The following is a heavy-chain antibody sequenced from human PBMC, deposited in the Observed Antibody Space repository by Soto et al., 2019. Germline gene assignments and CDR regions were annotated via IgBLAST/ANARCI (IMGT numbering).Heavy chain of an antibody. Sequence: QVHLVESGGGVVQPGRSLRLSCAASGFTFSSYGMHWVRQAPGKGLEWVALIWYDGSNKYYADSVKGRFTLSRDNSKNTLFLQMSSLRDEDTAIYYCATERGSSGWPLIQHWGQGTLVTVSS. CDR3: ATERGSSGWPLIQH. CDR2: IWYDGSNK. J-gene: IGHJ1*01. CDR1: GFTFSSYG. D-gene: IGHD6-19*01. V-gene: IGHV3-33*01.